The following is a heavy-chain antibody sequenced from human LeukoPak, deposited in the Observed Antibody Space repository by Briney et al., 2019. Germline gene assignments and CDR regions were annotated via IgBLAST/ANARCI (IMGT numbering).Heavy chain of an antibody. V-gene: IGHV5-51*01. J-gene: IGHJ3*02. Sequence: GESLKISCKGSGYSFTSYWIGWVRQMPGKGLEWMGIIYPGDSDTRYSPSFQGQVTISADKSISTAYLQWSSLKASDTAMYYCARHPDYGDYLPLGDRAFDIWGQGTMVTVSS. CDR3: ARHPDYGDYLPLGDRAFDI. CDR2: IYPGDSDT. D-gene: IGHD4-17*01. CDR1: GYSFTSYW.